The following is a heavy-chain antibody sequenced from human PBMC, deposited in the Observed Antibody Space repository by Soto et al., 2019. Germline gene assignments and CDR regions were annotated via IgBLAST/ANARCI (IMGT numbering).Heavy chain of an antibody. CDR2: IFSNDEK. V-gene: IGHV2-26*01. J-gene: IGHJ5*02. Sequence: ESGPTLVNPTETLTLTCTVSWFSLSNARMGVSWIRQPPGKALEWLAHIFSNDEKSYSTSLKSRLTISKDASKSQVVLTMTNMDPVDTATYYCARMAAAGNGWFDPWGQGTLVTVSS. CDR1: WFSLSNARMG. CDR3: ARMAAAGNGWFDP. D-gene: IGHD6-13*01.